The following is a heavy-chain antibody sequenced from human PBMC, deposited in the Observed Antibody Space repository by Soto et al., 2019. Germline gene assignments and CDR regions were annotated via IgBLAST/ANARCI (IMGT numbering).Heavy chain of an antibody. J-gene: IGHJ4*02. CDR3: ARDVIFFLIFQTIGSYIVF. Sequence: ASVKVSCKASGYSFTNFHIHWVRQAPGQGLEWMGMIDPSGGITRDAQRLQGRITMTRDASTSTVYMELRSLTSEDTAVYYCARDVIFFLIFQTIGSYIVFRGQGTLVTL. V-gene: IGHV1-46*01. CDR1: GYSFTNFH. CDR2: IDPSGGIT. D-gene: IGHD2-15*01.